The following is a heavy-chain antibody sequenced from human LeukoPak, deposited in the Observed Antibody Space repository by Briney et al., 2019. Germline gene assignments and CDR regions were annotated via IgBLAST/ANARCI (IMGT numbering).Heavy chain of an antibody. V-gene: IGHV1-18*01. J-gene: IGHJ4*02. Sequence: ASVKVSCKASGYTFTSYGISWVRQAPGQGREWMGWISAYNGNTNYAQKLQGRVTMTTDTSTSTAYMELRSLRSDDTAVYYCASGRFGELSFDYWGQGTLVTVSS. D-gene: IGHD3-10*01. CDR3: ASGRFGELSFDY. CDR2: ISAYNGNT. CDR1: GYTFTSYG.